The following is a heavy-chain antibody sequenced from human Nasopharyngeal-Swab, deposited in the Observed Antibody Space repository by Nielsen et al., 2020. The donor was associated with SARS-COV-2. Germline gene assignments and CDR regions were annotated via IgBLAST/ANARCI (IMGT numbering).Heavy chain of an antibody. D-gene: IGHD4-17*01. CDR2: ISYDGSNK. Sequence: GGSLRLSCAASGFTFSSYGMHWVRQAPGKGLEWVAVISYDGSNKYYADSVKGRFTISRDNSRNTLYLQMNSLRAEDTAVYYCAKDGPLYGDYYYYYMDVWGKGTTVTVSS. V-gene: IGHV3-30*18. CDR1: GFTFSSYG. CDR3: AKDGPLYGDYYYYYMDV. J-gene: IGHJ6*03.